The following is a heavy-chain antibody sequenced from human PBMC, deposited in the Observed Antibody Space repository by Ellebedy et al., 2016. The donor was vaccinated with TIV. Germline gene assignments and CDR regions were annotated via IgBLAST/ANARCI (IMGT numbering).Heavy chain of an antibody. J-gene: IGHJ4*02. D-gene: IGHD3-22*01. CDR3: ARDEYAYDSSGYLDF. CDR1: GFTFTTYS. Sequence: GESLKISXAASGFTFTTYSLHWVRQAPGKGLEWVTVISHDEKTIFYAESLKGRFTVSRDNSKNTVFLQLNSLRVDDTAIYYCARDEYAYDSSGYLDFWGQGTLVTVSS. CDR2: ISHDEKTI. V-gene: IGHV3-30*04.